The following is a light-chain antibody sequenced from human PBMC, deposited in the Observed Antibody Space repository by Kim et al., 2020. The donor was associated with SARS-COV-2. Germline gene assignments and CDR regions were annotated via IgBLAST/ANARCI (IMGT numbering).Light chain of an antibody. Sequence: ASVQLTCTLSSGHSTYAIECHQQQPEKGPRYLMKVDSDDSHNKGDGIPDRFSGSSSGAERYLTISSLQSEDEADYYCQTWDTGIRVFGGGTQLTVL. V-gene: IGLV4-69*01. J-gene: IGLJ3*02. CDR3: QTWDTGIRV. CDR2: VDSDDSH. CDR1: SGHSTYA.